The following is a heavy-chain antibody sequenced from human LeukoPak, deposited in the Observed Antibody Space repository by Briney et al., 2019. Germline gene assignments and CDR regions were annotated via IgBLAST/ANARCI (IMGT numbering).Heavy chain of an antibody. CDR3: ASLLGTAVAGTGDY. CDR2: IYYSGST. D-gene: IGHD6-19*01. J-gene: IGHJ4*02. V-gene: IGHV4-31*03. Sequence: SQTLSLTCTVSGGSISSGGYYWTWIRQHPGKGLEWIGYIYYSGSTFYNPSLKSRVTISADTSKNQFSLKLSSVTAADTAVYYCASLLGTAVAGTGDYWGQGTLVTVSS. CDR1: GGSISSGGYY.